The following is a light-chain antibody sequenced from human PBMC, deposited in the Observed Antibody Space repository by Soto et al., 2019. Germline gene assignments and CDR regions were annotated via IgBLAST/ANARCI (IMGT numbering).Light chain of an antibody. J-gene: IGKJ2*02. V-gene: IGKV1-39*01. Sequence: DIQMTQSPSSLSASVGDRATITCRASQSISSYLNWYQQKPGKAPKLLIYAASSLQSGVPSRFSGSGSGTDFTLTSRSLQPEDFATYHCQQSYRTPGTFGQGTKLEIK. CDR3: QQSYRTPGT. CDR1: QSISSY. CDR2: AAS.